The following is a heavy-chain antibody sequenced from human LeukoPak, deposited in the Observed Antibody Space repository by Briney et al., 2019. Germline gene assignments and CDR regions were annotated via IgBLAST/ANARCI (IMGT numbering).Heavy chain of an antibody. D-gene: IGHD3-10*01. V-gene: IGHV4-30-4*01. J-gene: IGHJ4*02. CDR2: IYYSGST. CDR1: GGSISSISYY. CDR3: AGVLLWFGEANYFDY. Sequence: PSETLSLTCTVSGGSISSISYYWSWIRQPPGKGLEWIGYIYYSGSTYYNPSLKSRVTISVDTSKNQFSLKLSSVTAADTAVYYCAGVLLWFGEANYFDYWGQGTLVTVSS.